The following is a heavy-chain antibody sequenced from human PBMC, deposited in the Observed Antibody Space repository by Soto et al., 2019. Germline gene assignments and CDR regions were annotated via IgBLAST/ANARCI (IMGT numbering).Heavy chain of an antibody. J-gene: IGHJ1*01. V-gene: IGHV3-53*01. CDR1: GFTVSSNY. CDR3: ARDLVESGYPEFFQH. D-gene: IGHD3-22*01. Sequence: EVQLVESGGGLIQPGGSLRLSCAASGFTVSSNYMSWVRQAPGKGLEWVSVIYSGGSTYYADSVKGRFTISRDNSKNTPYLQMTSLRAADTAVYYCARDLVESGYPEFFQHWGQGILVTFSS. CDR2: IYSGGST.